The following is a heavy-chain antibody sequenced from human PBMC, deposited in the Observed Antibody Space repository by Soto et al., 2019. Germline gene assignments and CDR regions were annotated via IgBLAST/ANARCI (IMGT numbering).Heavy chain of an antibody. CDR3: ARGRSRYSSSYRLDY. V-gene: IGHV1-8*02. D-gene: IGHD6-13*01. J-gene: IGHJ4*02. CDR2: MNPNSGNT. CDR1: GGTFSSYA. Sequence: GASVKVSCKVSGGTFSSYAISWVRQAPGQGLEWMGWMNPNSGNTGYAQKFQGRVTMTRNTSISTAYMELSSLRSEDTAVYYCARGRSRYSSSYRLDYWGQGTLVTVSS.